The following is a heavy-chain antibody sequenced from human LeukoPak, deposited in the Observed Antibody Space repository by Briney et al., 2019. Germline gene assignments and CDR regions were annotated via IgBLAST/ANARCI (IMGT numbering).Heavy chain of an antibody. J-gene: IGHJ4*02. D-gene: IGHD4-17*01. CDR3: ARARGNYVYYPSDY. CDR2: ISGSSGYT. Sequence: GGSLRLSCAASGFTFSDYYMSWIRQAPGKGLEWVSHISGSSGYTNYADSVKGRFTISRDNAKNSLHLQMNSLRAEDTAVYYCARARGNYVYYPSDYWGQGALVTVSS. CDR1: GFTFSDYY. V-gene: IGHV3-11*05.